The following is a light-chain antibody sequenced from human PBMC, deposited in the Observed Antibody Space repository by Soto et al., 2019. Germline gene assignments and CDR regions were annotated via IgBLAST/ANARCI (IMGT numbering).Light chain of an antibody. CDR3: MQALQIAWT. J-gene: IGKJ1*01. V-gene: IGKV2-28*01. CDR1: QSLLHSNGYNY. Sequence: DIVMTQSPLSLSVTPGEPASISCRSSQSLLHSNGYNYLDWYLQKPGQSPQLLIYLGSNRASGVPDRFSGSGSGTDFTLKISRVEAEDVGVYYCMQALQIAWTFGQGTKVEIK. CDR2: LGS.